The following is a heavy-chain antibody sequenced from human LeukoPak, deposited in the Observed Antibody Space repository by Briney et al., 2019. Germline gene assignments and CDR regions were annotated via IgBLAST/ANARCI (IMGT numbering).Heavy chain of an antibody. J-gene: IGHJ4*02. D-gene: IGHD6-13*01. Sequence: GASVKVSCKASGYIFTGYYMHWVRQAPGQGLEWMGWINPNSGGTNYAQKFQGRVTMTRDTSISTAYMELSRLRSDDTAVYYCARRRQQLVGEVRYFDYWGQGTLVTVSS. CDR1: GYIFTGYY. CDR2: INPNSGGT. CDR3: ARRRQQLVGEVRYFDY. V-gene: IGHV1-2*02.